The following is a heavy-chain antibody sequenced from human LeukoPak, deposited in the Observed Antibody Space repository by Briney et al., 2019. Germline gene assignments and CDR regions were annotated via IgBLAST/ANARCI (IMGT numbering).Heavy chain of an antibody. D-gene: IGHD3-3*01. CDR2: ISGSGDNT. CDR3: AGLPRPSFWSGYGY. J-gene: IGHJ4*02. V-gene: IGHV3-23*01. CDR1: GLSFRSYG. Sequence: GGSLRLSCEASGLSFRSYGMSWVRQAPGKGLEWVSGISGSGDNTYYTDSVKGRFTISRDNAKNSLYLQMNSLRAEGTAVYYCAGLPRPSFWSGYGYWGQGTLVTVSS.